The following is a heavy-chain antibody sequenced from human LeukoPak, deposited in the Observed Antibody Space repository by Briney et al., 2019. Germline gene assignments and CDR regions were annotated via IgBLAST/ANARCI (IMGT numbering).Heavy chain of an antibody. CDR3: AREGWVCSSTSCYALDAFDI. J-gene: IGHJ3*02. V-gene: IGHV3-7*01. CDR1: GFTFSSHW. D-gene: IGHD2-2*01. Sequence: GGSLRLSCAASGFTFSSHWMSWVHQAPGKGLEWVAAIKQDGSEKYYVDSVKGRFTISRDNAKNSLYLQMNSLRAEDTAVYYCAREGWVCSSTSCYALDAFDIWGQGTMVTVSS. CDR2: IKQDGSEK.